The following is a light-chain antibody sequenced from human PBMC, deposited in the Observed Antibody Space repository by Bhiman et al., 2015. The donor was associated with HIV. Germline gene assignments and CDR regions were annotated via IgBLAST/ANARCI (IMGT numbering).Light chain of an antibody. Sequence: QSALTQPRSVSGSPGQSVTISCTGTSSDVGDYNYVSWYQQHPGKAPKLIVYAVTQRPSGVPDRFSGSKSGNTASLIISGLQAEDEADYYCSSHTSRDLQVFGSGTKVTVL. CDR2: AVT. CDR1: SSDVGDYNY. J-gene: IGLJ1*01. CDR3: SSHTSRDLQV. V-gene: IGLV2-11*01.